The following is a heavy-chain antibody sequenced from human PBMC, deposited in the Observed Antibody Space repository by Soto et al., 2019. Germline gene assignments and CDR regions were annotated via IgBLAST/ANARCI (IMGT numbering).Heavy chain of an antibody. D-gene: IGHD3-10*01. J-gene: IGHJ4*02. V-gene: IGHV4-39*01. CDR2: IYYSGST. CDR3: ATTDYYGSGSYPDD. Sequence: SETLSLTCTVSGGFISSSSYYWGWIRQPPGKGLEWIGSIYYSGSTYYNPSLKSRVTISVDTSKNQFSLKLSSVTAADTAVYYCATTDYYGSGSYPDDWGQGTLVTVSS. CDR1: GGFISSSSYY.